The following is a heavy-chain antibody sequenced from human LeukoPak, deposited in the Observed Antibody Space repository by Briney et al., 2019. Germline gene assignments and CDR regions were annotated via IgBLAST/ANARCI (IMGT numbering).Heavy chain of an antibody. Sequence: ASVKVSCKASGYTFTTYVISWVRQAPGQGLEWMGWISPYNDNTEYAQKFQGRVTMTTDTSTSTVYMELRSLRPDDTAMYYCAKDPPHSSGPNSPCFEFWGQGALVTVSS. D-gene: IGHD6-19*01. CDR1: GYTFTTYV. V-gene: IGHV1-18*01. CDR2: ISPYNDNT. J-gene: IGHJ4*02. CDR3: AKDPPHSSGPNSPCFEF.